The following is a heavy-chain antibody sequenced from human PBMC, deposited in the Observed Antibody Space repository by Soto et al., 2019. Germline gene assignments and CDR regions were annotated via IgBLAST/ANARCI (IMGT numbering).Heavy chain of an antibody. CDR2: INHSGST. CDR1: GGSFSGYY. V-gene: IGHV4-34*01. CDR3: ARGFAYYYYGMDV. Sequence: SETLSLTCAVYGGSFSGYYWSWIRQPPRKGLEWIGEINHSGSTNYNPSLKSRVTISVDTSKNQFSLKLSSVTAADTAVYYCARGFAYYYYGMDVWGQGTTVTVSS. J-gene: IGHJ6*02.